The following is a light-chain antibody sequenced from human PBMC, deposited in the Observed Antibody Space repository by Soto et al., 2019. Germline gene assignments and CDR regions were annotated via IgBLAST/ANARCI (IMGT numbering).Light chain of an antibody. CDR2: EVS. CDR1: SSDVGTYNR. CDR3: SLYITGSTI. Sequence: QSALTQPPSVSGSPGQSVTISCAGSSSDVGTYNRVSWYQQPPGTAPKLIIYEVSHRPSGVPDRFSGSRSANTASLTISGLQAEDEADYYCSLYITGSTIFGGGTKLTVL. V-gene: IGLV2-18*01. J-gene: IGLJ2*01.